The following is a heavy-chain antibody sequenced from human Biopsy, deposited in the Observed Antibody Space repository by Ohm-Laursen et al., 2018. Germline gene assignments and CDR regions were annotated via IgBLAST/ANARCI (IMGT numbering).Heavy chain of an antibody. Sequence: SVKVSCKASSYTFTDYNIHWMRQAPGQGLEWLGYINCKTGATNYAKKFQGTVTMTRDTSISTAYLALGSLRSADTAIYYCARDPLNGHKHFDYWGQGSLVTVSS. D-gene: IGHD2-8*01. CDR3: ARDPLNGHKHFDY. CDR2: INCKTGAT. J-gene: IGHJ4*02. CDR1: SYTFTDYN. V-gene: IGHV1-2*02.